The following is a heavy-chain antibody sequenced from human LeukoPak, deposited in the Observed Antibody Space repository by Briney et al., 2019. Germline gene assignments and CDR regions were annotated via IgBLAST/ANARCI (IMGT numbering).Heavy chain of an antibody. V-gene: IGHV4-39*01. D-gene: IGHD6-13*01. CDR2: IYYSGST. Sequence: PSETLSLTCTVSGGSISSSSYYSGWIRQPPGKGLEWIGSIYYSGSTYYNPSLKSRVTISVDTSKNQLSLKLSSVTAADTAVYYYSSARTSSRSWFTFDYWGQGILVTVSS. CDR1: GGSISSSSYY. J-gene: IGHJ4*02. CDR3: SSARTSSRSWFTFDY.